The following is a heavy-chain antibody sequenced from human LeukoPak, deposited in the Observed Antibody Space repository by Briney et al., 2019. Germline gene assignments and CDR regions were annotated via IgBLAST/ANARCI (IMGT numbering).Heavy chain of an antibody. V-gene: IGHV3-23*01. CDR1: GFTFYNYA. CDR2: ISGTGGSP. D-gene: IGHD1-14*01. J-gene: IGHJ4*02. Sequence: GGSLRLSCVASGFTFYNYAMGWVRQAPGKGLEWVSSISGTGGSPYSADSVKGRFTISRDNSNNTLYLQLNSLRAEDTAVYFFAKGVLVAGRGYYFDFWGQGTPVTVSS. CDR3: AKGVLVAGRGYYFDF.